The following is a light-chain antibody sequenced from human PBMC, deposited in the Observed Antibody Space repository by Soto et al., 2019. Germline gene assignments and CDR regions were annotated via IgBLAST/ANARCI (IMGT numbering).Light chain of an antibody. CDR1: QTLTSTY. V-gene: IGKV3-20*01. CDR3: QHYGDTPPG. Sequence: EIVLTQSPGTLSLSPGXRATLSCRASQTLTSTYLAWYQQKSGQAPRLLIYGASSRATDIPDRFSGSGSGTDFTLTLSRLEPEDFAVYYCQHYGDTPPGFGQGTKVDIK. J-gene: IGKJ1*01. CDR2: GAS.